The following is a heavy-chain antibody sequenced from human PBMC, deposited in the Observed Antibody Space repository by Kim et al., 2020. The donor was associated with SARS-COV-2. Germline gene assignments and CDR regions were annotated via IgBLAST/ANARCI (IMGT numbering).Heavy chain of an antibody. CDR2: ISWNSGTI. CDR1: GFTFDDYA. D-gene: IGHD1-26*01. Sequence: GGSLRLSCAASGFTFDDYAMHWVRQAPGKGLEWVSGISWNSGTIGYADSVKGRFTISRDDAKNSLYLQMNSLRTEDTALYYCAKFKIYMCQGGLYGMDV. J-gene: IGHJ6*01. CDR3: AKFKIYMCQGGLYGMDV. V-gene: IGHV3-9*01.